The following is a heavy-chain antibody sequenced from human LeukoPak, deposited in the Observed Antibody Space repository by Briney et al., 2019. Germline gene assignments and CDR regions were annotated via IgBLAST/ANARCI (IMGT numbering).Heavy chain of an antibody. CDR2: TYYGGST. CDR1: GDSISFHF. Sequence: MTSETLSLTCSVSGDSISFHFWSWIRQPPGKGLEWIGHTYYGGSTDYNPSLASRVTVSADTSKNQFSLKLSSVTAADTAVYYCATLGRAAGNAFDIWGQGTVVIVPS. D-gene: IGHD6-13*01. CDR3: ATLGRAAGNAFDI. V-gene: IGHV4-59*11. J-gene: IGHJ3*02.